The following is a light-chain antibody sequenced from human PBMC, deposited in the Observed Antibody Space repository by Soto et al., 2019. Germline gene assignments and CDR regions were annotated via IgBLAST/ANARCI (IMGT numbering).Light chain of an antibody. V-gene: IGLV2-14*02. J-gene: IGLJ2*01. CDR1: SSDFGNYNL. CDR2: EVN. CDR3: SSYTSSTTVV. Sequence: QSALTQPASVSGSPGQSITISCTGTSSDFGNYNLVSWYQQHPGKVPKLILFEVNKRPSGVSNRFSGSRSGNTTSLTISGLQADDEADYYCSSYTSSTTVVFGGGTKLTVL.